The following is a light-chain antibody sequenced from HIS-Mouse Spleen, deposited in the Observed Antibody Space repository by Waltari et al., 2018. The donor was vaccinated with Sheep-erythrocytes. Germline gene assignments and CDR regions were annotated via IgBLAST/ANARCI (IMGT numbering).Light chain of an antibody. J-gene: IGLJ3*02. Sequence: QSALTQPASVSGSPGQSITISCTGTSSDVGSYNLVSWYQQHPGKAPKLMIYEGSKRPSGVSKRVSGSKSGNTASLTNSGLQAEDEADYYCCSYAGSSTPWVFGGGTKLTVL. V-gene: IGLV2-23*01. CDR3: CSYAGSSTPWV. CDR1: SSDVGSYNL. CDR2: EGS.